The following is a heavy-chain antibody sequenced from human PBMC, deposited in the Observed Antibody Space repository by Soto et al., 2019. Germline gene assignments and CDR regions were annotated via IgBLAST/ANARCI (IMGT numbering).Heavy chain of an antibody. Sequence: HLQLQESGPGLVKPSETLSLMCSVSDDSINSDKFYWGWIRQPPGKGLEWIGSIYYRGNAYYNPSHQTRDTIPLDKSKSQFSLKLNSVTAADSAVYFCARLEGLATISYYFDFWGPGALVTVSS. V-gene: IGHV4-39*01. CDR3: ARLEGLATISYYFDF. D-gene: IGHD3-9*01. CDR2: IYYRGNA. J-gene: IGHJ4*02. CDR1: DDSINSDKFY.